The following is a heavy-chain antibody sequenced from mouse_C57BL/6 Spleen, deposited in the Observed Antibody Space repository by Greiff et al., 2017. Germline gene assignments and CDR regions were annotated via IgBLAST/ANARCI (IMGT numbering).Heavy chain of an antibody. J-gene: IGHJ1*03. CDR3: AKIYYGSSNYWYFDV. D-gene: IGHD1-1*01. Sequence: VQLQQSGPGLVQPSQSLSITCTVSGFSLTSYGVHWVRQSPGKGLEWLGVIWRGGSTDYNAAFMSRLSITKDNSKSQVFFKMNSLQADDTAIYYCAKIYYGSSNYWYFDVWGTGTTVTVSS. V-gene: IGHV2-5*01. CDR1: GFSLTSYG. CDR2: IWRGGST.